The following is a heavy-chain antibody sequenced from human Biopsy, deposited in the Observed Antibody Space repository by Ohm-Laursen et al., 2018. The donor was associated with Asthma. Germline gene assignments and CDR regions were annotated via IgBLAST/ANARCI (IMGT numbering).Heavy chain of an antibody. V-gene: IGHV3-64D*08. CDR3: VKDHSAGYYYFDD. CDR2: IATDGSNK. J-gene: IGHJ4*02. CDR1: GFTFSNYV. D-gene: IGHD2-21*01. Sequence: SLRLSCTVSGFTFSNYVMSWVRQAPGRGPEHVSFIATDGSNKFYADSVKGRFTVSRDNSKHTLYLHMTGLRADDTGVYYCVKDHSAGYYYFDDWGQGARVTVSS.